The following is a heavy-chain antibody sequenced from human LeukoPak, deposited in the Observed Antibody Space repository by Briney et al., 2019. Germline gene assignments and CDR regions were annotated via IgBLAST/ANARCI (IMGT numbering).Heavy chain of an antibody. V-gene: IGHV3-20*04. CDR2: INWNGGST. D-gene: IGHD5/OR15-5a*01. CDR3: AIYPRAYCNYYYMDV. Sequence: GGSLRLSCAASGFTFDDYGMSWVRQAPGKGLEWVSGINWNGGSTGYADSVKGRFTISRDNSKNTLYLQMNSLRAEDTAVYYCAIYPRAYCNYYYMDVWGKGTTVTISS. J-gene: IGHJ6*03. CDR1: GFTFDDYG.